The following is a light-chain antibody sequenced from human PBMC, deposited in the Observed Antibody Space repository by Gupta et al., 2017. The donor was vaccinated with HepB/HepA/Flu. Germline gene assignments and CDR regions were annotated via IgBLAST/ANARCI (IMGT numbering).Light chain of an antibody. CDR2: EVS. Sequence: DIVMTQTPLSLSVTPGQPASISCKSSQSLLHSDGKTYLYWYLQKPGQPPQLLIYEVSKRFSGGTARFSGSGSGTDCTLKISRVEADDGGVYYCMQSIQRHSLMCSFGQGTKLEIK. V-gene: IGKV2D-29*01. CDR3: MQSIQRHSLMCS. CDR1: QSLLHSDGKTY. J-gene: IGKJ2*04.